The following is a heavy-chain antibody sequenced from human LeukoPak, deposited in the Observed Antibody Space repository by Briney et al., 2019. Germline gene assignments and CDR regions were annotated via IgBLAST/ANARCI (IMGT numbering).Heavy chain of an antibody. J-gene: IGHJ6*03. Sequence: SETLSLTCTVSGGSISRYYWSWIRQPAGKGLEWIGRIYTGGSTNYNPSLKSRVTMSVDTSKNQFSLKLSSVTAADTAVYYCARDSVPLYDFSIGYKDYMDVCGKGTTVTVSS. V-gene: IGHV4-4*07. CDR3: ARDSVPLYDFSIGYKDYMDV. D-gene: IGHD3-3*01. CDR2: IYTGGST. CDR1: GGSISRYY.